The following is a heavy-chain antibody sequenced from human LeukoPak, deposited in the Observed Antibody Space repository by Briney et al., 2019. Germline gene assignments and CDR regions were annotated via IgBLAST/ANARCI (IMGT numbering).Heavy chain of an antibody. V-gene: IGHV4-39*07. CDR1: GGSISSYY. J-gene: IGHJ6*03. Sequence: SETLSLTCTVSGGSISSYYWGWIRQPPGKGLEWIGSIYYSGSTYYNPSLKSRVTISVDTSKNQFSLKLSSVTAADTAVYYCARVGGDYYYMDVWGKGTTVTVSS. CDR2: IYYSGST. D-gene: IGHD3-10*01. CDR3: ARVGGDYYYMDV.